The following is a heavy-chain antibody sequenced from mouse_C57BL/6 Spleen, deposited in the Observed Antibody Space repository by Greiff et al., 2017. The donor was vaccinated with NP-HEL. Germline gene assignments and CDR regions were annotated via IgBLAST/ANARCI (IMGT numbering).Heavy chain of an antibody. CDR1: GYTFTDYY. CDR3: ARGGEDYFDY. V-gene: IGHV1-76*01. CDR2: IYPGSGNT. J-gene: IGHJ2*01. Sequence: QVQLQQSGAELVRPGASVKLSCKASGYTFTDYYINWVKQRPGQGLEWIARIYPGSGNTYYNEKFKGKATLTAEKSSSTAYMQLSSLTSEDSAVYFCARGGEDYFDYWGQGTTLTVSS.